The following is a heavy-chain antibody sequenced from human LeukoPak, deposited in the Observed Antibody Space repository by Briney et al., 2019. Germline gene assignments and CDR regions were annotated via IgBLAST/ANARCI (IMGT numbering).Heavy chain of an antibody. Sequence: GGSLRLPCAASGFTFSSYSMNWVRQAPGKGLEWVSSISSSSSYIYYADSVKGRFTISRDNSKNTLYLQMNSLRAEDTAVYYCAKVIFSSWHAYYYYYYMDVWGKGTTVTVSS. CDR1: GFTFSSYS. V-gene: IGHV3-21*01. D-gene: IGHD6-13*01. CDR2: ISSSSSYI. J-gene: IGHJ6*03. CDR3: AKVIFSSWHAYYYYYYMDV.